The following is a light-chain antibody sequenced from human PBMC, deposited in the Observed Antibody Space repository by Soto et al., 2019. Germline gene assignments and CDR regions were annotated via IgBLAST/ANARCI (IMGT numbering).Light chain of an antibody. V-gene: IGKV1-5*01. Sequence: IQMTQSPYTLSATAGDRVPITCRASQSISAWLAWYQQKPGKAPKLLIYDASNLDGGVPSRFSGRRSGTDFTLTISSLQPSDFAAYYCQQYNTYPLTFGGGSIVDI. CDR3: QQYNTYPLT. CDR1: QSISAW. J-gene: IGKJ4*01. CDR2: DAS.